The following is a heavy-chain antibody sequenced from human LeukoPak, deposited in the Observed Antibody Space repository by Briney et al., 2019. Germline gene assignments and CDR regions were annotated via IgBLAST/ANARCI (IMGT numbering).Heavy chain of an antibody. J-gene: IGHJ3*02. Sequence: SGGSLRLSCAASGFTFSSCAMSWVRQAPGKGLEWVSAISGSGGSTYYADSVKGRFTISRDNSKNTLYLQMNSLRAEDTAVYYCAKHGIMITFGGVIHAFDIWGQGTMVTVSS. V-gene: IGHV3-23*01. CDR1: GFTFSSCA. CDR3: AKHGIMITFGGVIHAFDI. D-gene: IGHD3-16*02. CDR2: ISGSGGST.